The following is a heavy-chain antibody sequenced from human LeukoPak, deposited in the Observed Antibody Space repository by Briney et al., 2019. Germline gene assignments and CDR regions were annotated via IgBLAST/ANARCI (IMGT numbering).Heavy chain of an antibody. CDR1: GFTFSSYE. D-gene: IGHD6-13*01. Sequence: PGGSLRLSXAASGFTFSSYEMNWVRQAPGKGLEWVSYISSSGSTIYYADSVKGRFTISRDNAKNSLYLQMNRLRAEDTAVYYCASSSSSWDDDAFDIWGQGTMVTVSS. CDR2: ISSSGSTI. J-gene: IGHJ3*02. V-gene: IGHV3-48*03. CDR3: ASSSSSWDDDAFDI.